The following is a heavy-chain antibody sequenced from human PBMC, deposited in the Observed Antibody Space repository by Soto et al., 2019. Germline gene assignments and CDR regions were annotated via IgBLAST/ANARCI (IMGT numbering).Heavy chain of an antibody. CDR1: GYTFTSYD. CDR2: MNPNSGNT. D-gene: IGHD2-15*01. Sequence: ASVKVSCKASGYTFTSYDINWVRQATGQGLEWMGWMNPNSGNTGYAQKFQGRVTMTRNTSISTAYMELSSLRSEDTAVYYCARGVTPHSYYYYMDVWGKAPTVTVSS. CDR3: ARGVTPHSYYYYMDV. V-gene: IGHV1-8*01. J-gene: IGHJ6*03.